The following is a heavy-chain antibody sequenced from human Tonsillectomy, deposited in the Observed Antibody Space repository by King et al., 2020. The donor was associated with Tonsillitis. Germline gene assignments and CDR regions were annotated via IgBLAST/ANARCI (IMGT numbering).Heavy chain of an antibody. CDR1: GGSFSGYY. Sequence: VQLQQWGAGLLKPSETLSLTCAVYGGSFSGYYWSWIRQPPGKWLEGIGEINHGGSTNYNPSLKSRVTISVDTSKSQFSLKLNSVTAADTAVYYCARAFSVTRLDWGRGTLVTVSS. CDR2: INHGGST. J-gene: IGHJ4*02. D-gene: IGHD4-17*01. CDR3: ARAFSVTRLD. V-gene: IGHV4-34*01.